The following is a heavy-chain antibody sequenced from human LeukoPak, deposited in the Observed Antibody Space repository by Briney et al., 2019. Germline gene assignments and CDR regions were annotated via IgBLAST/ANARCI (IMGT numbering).Heavy chain of an antibody. D-gene: IGHD3-10*01. V-gene: IGHV3-20*04. Sequence: GGSRRLSCAASGFTFDDYGMSWVRQAPGKGLEWVSGINWNSGSTGYADSVKGRFTISRDNAENSLYLQMNSLRAEDTALYYCARDKDGSGSYYMSGFDYWGQGTLVTVSS. CDR2: INWNSGST. CDR1: GFTFDDYG. CDR3: ARDKDGSGSYYMSGFDY. J-gene: IGHJ4*02.